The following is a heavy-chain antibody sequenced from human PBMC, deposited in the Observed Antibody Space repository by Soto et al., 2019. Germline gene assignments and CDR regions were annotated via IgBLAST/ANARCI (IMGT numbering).Heavy chain of an antibody. CDR3: ARETHYYDSSASWFDP. D-gene: IGHD3-22*01. J-gene: IGHJ5*02. CDR2: ISYDGSNK. Sequence: GGSLRLSCAASGFTFSSYAMHWVRQAPGKGLEWVAVISYDGSNKYYADSVKGRFTISRDNSKSTLYLQMNSLRAEDTAVYYCARETHYYDSSASWFDPWGQGTLVTVSS. CDR1: GFTFSSYA. V-gene: IGHV3-30-3*01.